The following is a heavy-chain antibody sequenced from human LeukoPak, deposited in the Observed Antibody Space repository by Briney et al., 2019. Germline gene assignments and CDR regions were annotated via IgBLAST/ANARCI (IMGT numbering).Heavy chain of an antibody. Sequence: PGGSLRLSCAASRFTFSSYWMHWVRQAPGKGLEWVSLISWDGGSTYYADSVKGRFTISRDNSKNSLYLQMNSLRTEDTALYYCAKDSGSSSTFDYWGQGTLVTVSS. CDR1: RFTFSSYW. V-gene: IGHV3-43*01. CDR2: ISWDGGST. D-gene: IGHD6-13*01. CDR3: AKDSGSSSTFDY. J-gene: IGHJ4*02.